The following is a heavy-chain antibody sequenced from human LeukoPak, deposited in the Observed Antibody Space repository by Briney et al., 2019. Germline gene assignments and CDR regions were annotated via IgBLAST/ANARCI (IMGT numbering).Heavy chain of an antibody. CDR1: GGTFSSYA. CDR2: IIPILGIA. V-gene: IGHV1-69*04. D-gene: IGHD3-3*01. CDR3: ARGPAVRFLEWYGAYYYDY. J-gene: IGHJ4*02. Sequence: SVKVSCKASGGTFSSYAISWVRQAPGQGLEWMGRIIPILGIANYAQKFQGRVTITADKSTSTAYMELSSLRSEDTAVYYCARGPAVRFLEWYGAYYYDYWGQGTLVTVSS.